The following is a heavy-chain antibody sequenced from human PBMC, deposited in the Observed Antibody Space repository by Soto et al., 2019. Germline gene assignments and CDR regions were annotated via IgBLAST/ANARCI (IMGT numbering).Heavy chain of an antibody. CDR3: EQDGMIWGVTNTPVRFAY. CDR1: GFTFSSYG. V-gene: IGHV3-30*18. Sequence: QVQLVESGGGVVQPGRSLRLSCAASGFTFSSYGKHWVRQAPGKELEWVAVISYDGSNKYYADSVKGRFTIGRDNSKKTLYLRMNSLRAEDTAVSYCEQDGMIWGVTNTPVRFAYWCEGRLVADST. D-gene: IGHD4-17*01. J-gene: IGHJ4*02. CDR2: ISYDGSNK.